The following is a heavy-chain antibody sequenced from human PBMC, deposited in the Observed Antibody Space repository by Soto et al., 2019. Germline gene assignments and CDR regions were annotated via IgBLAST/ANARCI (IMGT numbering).Heavy chain of an antibody. CDR2: ISTSGTTI. CDR1: GFTFSDYY. Sequence: QVQLVESGGGLVKPGGSLRLSCAASGFTFSDYYMSWIRQAPGKGLEWVSYISTSGTTIYYADSVKGRFTISRDNAKNSLKLQMNSLRAEETAWYYGARVRIIVSCVYHCNMDVWGQGTTVTVSS. CDR3: ARVRIIVSCVYHCNMDV. V-gene: IGHV3-11*01. D-gene: IGHD1-26*01. J-gene: IGHJ6*02.